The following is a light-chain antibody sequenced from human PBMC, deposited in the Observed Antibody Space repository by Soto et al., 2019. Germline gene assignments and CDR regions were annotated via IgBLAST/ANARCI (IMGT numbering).Light chain of an antibody. J-gene: IGKJ1*01. CDR1: QSISSW. V-gene: IGKV1-5*01. CDR3: QQYNSYTWT. CDR2: DAS. Sequence: DIQMTQSPSTLSASVGDRVTITCRAGQSISSWLAWYQQKPGKAPKLLIYDASSLQGGVPSRFSGSGSGTEFTLTVSSLQPDDFATYYCQQYNSYTWTFGQGTKVEIK.